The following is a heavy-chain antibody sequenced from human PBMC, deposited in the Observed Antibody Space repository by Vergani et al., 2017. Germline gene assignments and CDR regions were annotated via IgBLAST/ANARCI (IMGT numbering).Heavy chain of an antibody. CDR1: GFTFGSYS. Sequence: EVQLVESGGGLVKPGGSLRLSCAASGFTFGSYSMNWVRQAPGKGLEWVSSISSRSTYIYEADSMKGRFSISRDNAKNSLYLQMNSLRAEDTAIYYCASEGPGSNFYMDVWGIGTTVIVSS. J-gene: IGHJ6*03. D-gene: IGHD3-10*01. CDR2: ISSRSTYI. CDR3: ASEGPGSNFYMDV. V-gene: IGHV3-21*01.